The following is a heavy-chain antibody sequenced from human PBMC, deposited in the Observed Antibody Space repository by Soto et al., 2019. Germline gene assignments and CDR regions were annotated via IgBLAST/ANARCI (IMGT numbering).Heavy chain of an antibody. CDR3: ARKSYYDSSGYYVDY. CDR1: GYTFTSYG. J-gene: IGHJ4*02. V-gene: IGHV1-18*01. CDR2: ISAYNGNT. D-gene: IGHD3-22*01. Sequence: ASVKVSCKASGYTFTSYGISWVRQAPGQGLEWMGWISAYNGNTNYAQKLQGRVTMTTDTSTSTAYMELRSLRSDDTAVYYCARKSYYDSSGYYVDYWGQGTLVTVSS.